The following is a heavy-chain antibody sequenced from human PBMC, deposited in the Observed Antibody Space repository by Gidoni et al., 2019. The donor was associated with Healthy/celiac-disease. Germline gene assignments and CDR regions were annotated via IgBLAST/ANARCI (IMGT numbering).Heavy chain of an antibody. J-gene: IGHJ4*02. CDR3: ARDLWDSLPFDY. CDR2: INAGNGNT. D-gene: IGHD3-10*01. V-gene: IGHV1-3*01. CDR1: GYTFTSYA. Sequence: QVQLVQSGAEVKKPGASVKVSCKASGYTFTSYAMHWVRQAPGQRLEWMGWINAGNGNTKYSQKFQGRVTITRDTSASTAYMELSSLRSEDTAVYYCARDLWDSLPFDYWGQGTLVTVSS.